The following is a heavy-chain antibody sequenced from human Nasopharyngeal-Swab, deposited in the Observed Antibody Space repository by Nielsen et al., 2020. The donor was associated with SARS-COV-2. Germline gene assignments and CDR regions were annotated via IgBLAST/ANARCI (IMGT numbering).Heavy chain of an antibody. CDR1: GYTFTGYY. D-gene: IGHD6-6*01. CDR2: INPNSGGT. Sequence: ASVKVSCKASGYTFTGYYMHWVRQAPGQGLEWMGRINPNSGGTNYAQKFQGRVTMTRDTSISTAYMELSRLRSDDTAVYYCARGWKFYPSSGDAFDIWGQWTMVTVSS. V-gene: IGHV1-2*06. J-gene: IGHJ3*02. CDR3: ARGWKFYPSSGDAFDI.